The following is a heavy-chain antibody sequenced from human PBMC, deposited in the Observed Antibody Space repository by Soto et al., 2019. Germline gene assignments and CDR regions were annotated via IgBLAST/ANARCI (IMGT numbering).Heavy chain of an antibody. CDR2: IYYSGST. Sequence: SETLSLTCTVSCGSISSYYWSWIRQPPGKGLEWIGYIYYSGSTNYNPSLKSRVTISVDTSKNQFSLKLSSVTAADTAVYYCARVIKQQLVPYYFVYWGQGTLVTVSS. CDR3: ARVIKQQLVPYYFVY. D-gene: IGHD6-13*01. V-gene: IGHV4-59*01. CDR1: CGSISSYY. J-gene: IGHJ4*02.